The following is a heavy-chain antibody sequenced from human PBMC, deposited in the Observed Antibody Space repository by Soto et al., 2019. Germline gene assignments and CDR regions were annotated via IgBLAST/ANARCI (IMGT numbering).Heavy chain of an antibody. CDR2: ISWNSGSI. CDR1: GFTFDDYA. V-gene: IGHV3-9*01. Sequence: GGSLRLSCAASGFTFDDYAMHWVRQAPGKGLEWVSGISWNSGSIGYADSVKGRFTISRDNAKNSLYLQMNSLRAEDTALYYCAKDMGTSLDYFDYWGQGTLVTVSS. CDR3: AKDMGTSLDYFDY. J-gene: IGHJ4*02.